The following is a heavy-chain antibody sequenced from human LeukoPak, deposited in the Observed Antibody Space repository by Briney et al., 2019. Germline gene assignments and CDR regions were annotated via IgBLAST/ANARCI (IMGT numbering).Heavy chain of an antibody. D-gene: IGHD2-2*01. J-gene: IGHJ4*02. CDR3: ARDLGPPQDCSSTSCYPPAIYYFDY. CDR1: GYTFTSNY. V-gene: IGHV1-46*01. CDR2: ISPSGGST. Sequence: GASVKVSCKAFGYTFTSNYMHWVRQAPGQGPEWMGVISPSGGSTTYAQKFQGRVTLTRDMSTSTDYLELSSLRSEDTAVYYCARDLGPPQDCSSTSCYPPAIYYFDYWGQGTLVTVSS.